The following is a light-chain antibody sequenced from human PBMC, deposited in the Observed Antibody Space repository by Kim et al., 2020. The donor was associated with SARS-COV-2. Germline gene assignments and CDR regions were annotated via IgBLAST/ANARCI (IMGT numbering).Light chain of an antibody. CDR3: NSRDSNDNVV. V-gene: IGLV3-19*01. J-gene: IGLJ2*01. CDR2: GKN. Sequence: VALGQTVRITCQGYSLRSYYATWYQQKPGQAPILFIYGKNNRPSGIPDRFSGSSSGNTASLTITGTQAGDEADYYCNSRDSNDNVVFGGGTKLTVL. CDR1: SLRSYY.